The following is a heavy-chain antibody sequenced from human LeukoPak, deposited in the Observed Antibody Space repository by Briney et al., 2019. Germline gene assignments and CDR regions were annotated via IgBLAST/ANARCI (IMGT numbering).Heavy chain of an antibody. V-gene: IGHV3-11*04. D-gene: IGHD5-12*01. CDR2: ISSSGSTI. Sequence: PGGSLRLSCAASGFTFSYFYMSWIRQAPGKGLEWVSYISSSGSTIFYADSVKGRFTISRDNAKKSLYLQINSLRAEDTAVYYCARVTRGGYDGYFDYWGQGTLVTVSS. CDR1: GFTFSYFY. J-gene: IGHJ4*02. CDR3: ARVTRGGYDGYFDY.